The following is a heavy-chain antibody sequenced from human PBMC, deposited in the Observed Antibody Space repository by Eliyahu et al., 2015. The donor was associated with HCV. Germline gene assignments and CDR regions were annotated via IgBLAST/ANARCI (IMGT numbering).Heavy chain of an antibody. V-gene: IGHV4-39*01. Sequence: QLQLQESGPGLVKPSETLSLTCTVSGGSISSSSYYWGWIRQPPGKGLEWIGSIYYSGSTHYNPSLKSRVTISVDTPKNQFSLKLSSVTAADTAVYYCARSWFGMLWYFDYWGQGTLVTVSS. CDR1: GGSISSSSYY. CDR2: IYYSGST. D-gene: IGHD3-10*01. J-gene: IGHJ4*02. CDR3: ARSWFGMLWYFDY.